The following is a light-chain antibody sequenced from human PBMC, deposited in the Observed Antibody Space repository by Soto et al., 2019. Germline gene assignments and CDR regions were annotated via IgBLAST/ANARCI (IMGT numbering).Light chain of an antibody. CDR1: QGLTSNF. CDR3: QQYVTAPRT. CDR2: GAS. Sequence: EIVLTQSPGTLSLSPGERATLSCRASQGLTSNFLAWYQQKPGQAPSLLIYGASNRATGVPDRFSGGWSGTDFTLTISRLEPEDFALYFCQQYVTAPRTFGQGTKVEIK. V-gene: IGKV3-20*01. J-gene: IGKJ1*01.